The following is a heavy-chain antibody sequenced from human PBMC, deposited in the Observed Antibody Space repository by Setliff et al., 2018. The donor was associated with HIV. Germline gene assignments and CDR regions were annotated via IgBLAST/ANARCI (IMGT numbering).Heavy chain of an antibody. CDR3: VRPRVFDSFDV. V-gene: IGHV1-2*06. Sequence: ASVKVSCKASGYTFTGYNVHWVRQAPGQGLEWMGRINPNSGGTNYAQKFQGRVTMSLDTSTSTVYLELKALTSDDTAVYYCVRPRVFDSFDVWGPGTMVTVSS. CDR2: INPNSGGT. J-gene: IGHJ3*01. CDR1: GYTFTGYN.